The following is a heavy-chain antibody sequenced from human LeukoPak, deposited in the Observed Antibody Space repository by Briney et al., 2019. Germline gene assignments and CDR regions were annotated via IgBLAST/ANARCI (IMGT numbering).Heavy chain of an antibody. CDR1: GFTFGSYW. V-gene: IGHV3-7*01. J-gene: IGHJ6*03. CDR2: IKQDGSEK. Sequence: GGSLRLSCAASGFTFGSYWMSWVRQAPGKGLEWVANIKQDGSEKYYVDSVKGRFTISRDNAKNSLYLQMNSLRAEDTAVYYCARAIFGVVSSGYYMDVWGKGTTVTVSS. D-gene: IGHD3-3*01. CDR3: ARAIFGVVSSGYYMDV.